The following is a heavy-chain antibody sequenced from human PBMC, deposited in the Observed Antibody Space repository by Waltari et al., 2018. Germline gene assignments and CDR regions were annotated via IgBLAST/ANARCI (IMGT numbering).Heavy chain of an antibody. D-gene: IGHD2-15*01. CDR3: ARDGKYGGNGRDAFDI. CDR2: IYYSGST. Sequence: QVQLQESGPGLVKPSETLSLTCTVSGGSISSHYWSWIRQPPGKGLEWIGYIYYSGSTNYNPSLKSRVTISVDTSKNQFSLKLSSVTAADTAVYYCARDGKYGGNGRDAFDIWGQGTMVTVSS. V-gene: IGHV4-59*11. CDR1: GGSISSHY. J-gene: IGHJ3*02.